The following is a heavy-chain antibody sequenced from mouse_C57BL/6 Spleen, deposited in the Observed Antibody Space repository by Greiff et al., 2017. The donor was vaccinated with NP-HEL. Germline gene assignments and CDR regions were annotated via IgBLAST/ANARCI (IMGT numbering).Heavy chain of an antibody. Sequence: QVQLQQPGAELVKPGASVKLSCKASGYTFTSYWMQWVKQRPGQGLEWIGEIDPSDSYTNYNQKFKGKATITVDTSSSTAYMQLSSLTSEDSAVYYCARDTGREAFDYWGQGTTLTVSS. CDR3: ARDTGREAFDY. CDR1: GYTFTSYW. V-gene: IGHV1-50*01. CDR2: IDPSDSYT. D-gene: IGHD4-1*01. J-gene: IGHJ2*01.